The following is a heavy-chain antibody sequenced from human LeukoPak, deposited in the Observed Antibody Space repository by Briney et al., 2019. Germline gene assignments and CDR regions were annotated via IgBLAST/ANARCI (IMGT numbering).Heavy chain of an antibody. CDR3: AREYYYGSGRLFDY. J-gene: IGHJ4*02. CDR2: IYYSGST. D-gene: IGHD3-10*01. V-gene: IGHV4-59*05. CDR1: GGSISSYY. Sequence: PSETLSLTCTVSGGSISSYYWSWIRQPPGKGLEWIGSIYYSGSTYYNPSLKSRVTISVDTSKNQFSLKLSSVTAADTAVYYCAREYYYGSGRLFDYWGQGTLVTVSS.